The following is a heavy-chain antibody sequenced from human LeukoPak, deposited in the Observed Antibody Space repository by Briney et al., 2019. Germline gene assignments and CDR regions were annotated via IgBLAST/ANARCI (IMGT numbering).Heavy chain of an antibody. CDR2: ISGSGDNT. V-gene: IGHV3-23*01. Sequence: GGSLRLSCAASGFTVSSNYMSWVRQAPGKGLEWVSCISGSGDNTYYPDSVRGRFTISRDNFKNTLYLQMDSLRAEDTAVYYCAKIPQVSIFGVPNFDDWGRGTLVTVSS. J-gene: IGHJ4*02. D-gene: IGHD3-3*01. CDR1: GFTVSSNY. CDR3: AKIPQVSIFGVPNFDD.